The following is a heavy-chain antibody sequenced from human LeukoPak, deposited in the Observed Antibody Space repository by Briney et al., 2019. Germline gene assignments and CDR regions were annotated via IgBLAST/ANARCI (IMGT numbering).Heavy chain of an antibody. CDR2: ISSSSSYI. Sequence: GGSLRLSCAASGFTFSSYAMSWVRQAPGKGLEWVSSISSSSSYIYYADSVKGRFTISRDNAKNPLYLQMNSLRAEDTAVYYCARQLTGPTNWFDPWGQGTLVTVSS. CDR1: GFTFSSYA. CDR3: ARQLTGPTNWFDP. V-gene: IGHV3-21*01. D-gene: IGHD1-1*01. J-gene: IGHJ5*02.